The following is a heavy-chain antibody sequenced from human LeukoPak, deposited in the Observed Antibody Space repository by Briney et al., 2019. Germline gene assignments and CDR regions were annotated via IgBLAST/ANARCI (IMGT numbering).Heavy chain of an antibody. D-gene: IGHD3-16*01. V-gene: IGHV4-59*08. CDR2: ISDSGRT. CDR1: GDSIRTYY. Sequence: SETPSLTCTVSGDSIRTYYWSWIRQPPGKGLEWIGYISDSGRTNYNPSLKSRVSISPDTSKNQLSLRLSSVTAADTAVYYCARQFALTWFDPWGQGTLVTVSS. J-gene: IGHJ5*02. CDR3: ARQFALTWFDP.